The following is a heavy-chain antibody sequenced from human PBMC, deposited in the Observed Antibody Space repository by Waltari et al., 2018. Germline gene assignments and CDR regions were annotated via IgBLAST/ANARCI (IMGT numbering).Heavy chain of an antibody. J-gene: IGHJ4*02. V-gene: IGHV3-66*02. Sequence: EVQLVESGGGLVQPGGSLRLPCAASGFTVGSTYMSWVRQAPGKGLEWVSVIYSGGSTYYADSVKGRFTISRDNSKNTLYLQMNSLRAEDTAVYYCAMGDTELYYFDYWGQGTLVTVSS. CDR1: GFTVGSTY. CDR2: IYSGGST. D-gene: IGHD1-7*01. CDR3: AMGDTELYYFDY.